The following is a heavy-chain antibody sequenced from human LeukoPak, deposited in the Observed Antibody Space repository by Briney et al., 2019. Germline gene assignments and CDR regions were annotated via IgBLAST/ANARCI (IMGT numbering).Heavy chain of an antibody. CDR3: SKGRGSTLTNIDF. V-gene: IGHV3-23*01. D-gene: IGHD4-11*01. Sequence: GGSLRLSWAASGFAFSSFAMTWVRQSPGKGLEWVSSVSDSGVNTYYAGSVRGRFTVSRDNFKNILYLQMNSLTVEDTAFYYCSKGRGSTLTNIDFWGQGALVTVSS. CDR2: VSDSGVNT. J-gene: IGHJ4*02. CDR1: GFAFSSFA.